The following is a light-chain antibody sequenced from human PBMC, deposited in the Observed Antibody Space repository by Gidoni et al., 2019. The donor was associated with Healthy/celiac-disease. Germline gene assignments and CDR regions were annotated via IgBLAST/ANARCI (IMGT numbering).Light chain of an antibody. Sequence: EIVLTQSPGTLSLCPGERATLSCRASQSVSSSYLAWYQQKPGQAPRILIYGASSRATGIPDRVSGSGSGTDFTLNISRLEPEDFAVYYCQQYGSSPPTFGQGTKVEIK. J-gene: IGKJ1*01. CDR1: QSVSSSY. V-gene: IGKV3-20*01. CDR3: QQYGSSPPT. CDR2: GAS.